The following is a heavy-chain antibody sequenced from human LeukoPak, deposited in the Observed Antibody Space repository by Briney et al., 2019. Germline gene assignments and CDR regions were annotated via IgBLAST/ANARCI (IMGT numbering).Heavy chain of an antibody. J-gene: IGHJ5*02. CDR2: ISGSGGST. V-gene: IGHV3-23*01. CDR3: ARGSGSSTRGWFDP. CDR1: GFTFRSHD. D-gene: IGHD6-13*01. Sequence: PGGSLRLSCAASGFTFRSHDMSWVRQAPGKGLEWVSGISGSGGSTFYADSVKGRFTISRDNSKNTLYLQMNSLRGEDTSVYYCARGSGSSTRGWFDPWGQGTLVTVSS.